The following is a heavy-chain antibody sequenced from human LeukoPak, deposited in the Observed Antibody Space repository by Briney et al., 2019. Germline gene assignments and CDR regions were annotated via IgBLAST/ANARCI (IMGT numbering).Heavy chain of an antibody. CDR2: ISGSGGST. CDR1: GFTFSSYA. D-gene: IGHD4-4*01. V-gene: IGHV3-23*01. CDR3: AKELSVRNQFDY. J-gene: IGHJ4*02. Sequence: GGSLRLSCAASGFTFSSYAMSWLRKAPGKGLEWVSAISGSGGSTYYADSVKGRFTIYRDNSKNTLYLQMNSLRAEDTSVYYCAKELSVRNQFDYWGQGTLVTVSS.